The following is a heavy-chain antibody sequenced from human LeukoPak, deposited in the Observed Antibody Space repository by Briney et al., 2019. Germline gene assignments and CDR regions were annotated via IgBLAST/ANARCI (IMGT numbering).Heavy chain of an antibody. CDR1: GGSISSNSYY. V-gene: IGHV4-39*07. J-gene: IGHJ6*03. CDR3: ARGTAAGTGGRYYSYYYYMDV. CDR2: IYYSGST. Sequence: SETLSLTCTVSGGSISSNSYYWGWIRQSPGKGLEWIGSIYYSGSTYYNPSLKSRVTISVDTSKNQFSLKLSSVTAADAAVYYCARGTAAGTGGRYYSYYYYMDVWGKGTTVTVSS. D-gene: IGHD6-13*01.